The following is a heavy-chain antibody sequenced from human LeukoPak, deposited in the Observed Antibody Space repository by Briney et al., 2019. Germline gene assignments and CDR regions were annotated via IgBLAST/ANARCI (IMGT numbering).Heavy chain of an antibody. V-gene: IGHV3-7*01. CDR2: INQGGSDK. CDR1: GFTFSGHW. CDR3: TRDRSRAEDD. Sequence: AGGSLRLSCAASGFTFSGHWMSWVRQAPGKGLEWVANINQGGSDKYYVDPVKGRFTISRDNANNLLYLQMNSLRGEDTAVYYCTRDRSRAEDDWGQGTLVIVSS. J-gene: IGHJ4*02. D-gene: IGHD1-14*01.